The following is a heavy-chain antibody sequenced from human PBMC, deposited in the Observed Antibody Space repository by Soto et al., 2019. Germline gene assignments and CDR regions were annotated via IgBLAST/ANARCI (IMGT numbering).Heavy chain of an antibody. Sequence: SETLALTCTVCGGSIRSYYWSWIRQPPGKGLEWIGYIYYSGSTYYNPSLKSRVTISVDTSKNQFSLKLSSVTAADTAVYYCARGYYDSSGYPTWFDPWGQGTLVTVSS. J-gene: IGHJ5*02. CDR2: IYYSGST. CDR1: GGSIRSYY. CDR3: ARGYYDSSGYPTWFDP. V-gene: IGHV4-59*12. D-gene: IGHD3-22*01.